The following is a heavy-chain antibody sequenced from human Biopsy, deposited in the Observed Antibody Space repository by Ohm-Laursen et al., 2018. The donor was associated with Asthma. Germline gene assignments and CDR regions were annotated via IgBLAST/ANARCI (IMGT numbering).Heavy chain of an antibody. V-gene: IGHV1-18*01. D-gene: IGHD3-10*01. Sequence: ASVKVSCKTSGYTFNSAGITWVRQAPGQGLEWMRWISVYNGNTKVAQKLQDRATMITDTSTSTAYMELRSLRSDDTAVYFCASAVDYSHYYGIDVWGQGTTVTVS. J-gene: IGHJ6*02. CDR1: GYTFNSAG. CDR2: ISVYNGNT. CDR3: ASAVDYSHYYGIDV.